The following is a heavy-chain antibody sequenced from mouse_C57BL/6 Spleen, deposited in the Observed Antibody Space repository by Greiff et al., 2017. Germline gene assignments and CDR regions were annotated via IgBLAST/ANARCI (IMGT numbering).Heavy chain of an antibody. Sequence: EVQLVESEGGLVQPGSSMKLSCTASGFTFSDYYMAWVRQVPEKGLEWVANINYDGSSTYYLDSLKSRFIISRDNAKNILYLQMSSLKSEDTATYYCARGADPYYYFDYWGQGTTLTVSS. CDR3: ARGADPYYYFDY. D-gene: IGHD2-10*01. CDR1: GFTFSDYY. V-gene: IGHV5-16*01. J-gene: IGHJ2*01. CDR2: INYDGSST.